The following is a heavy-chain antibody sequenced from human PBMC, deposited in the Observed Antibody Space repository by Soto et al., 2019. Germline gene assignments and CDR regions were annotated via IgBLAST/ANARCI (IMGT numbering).Heavy chain of an antibody. CDR2: IYYSGNT. J-gene: IGHJ4*02. V-gene: IGHV4-30-4*01. CDR3: AREGGESSDGLYYVDS. CDR1: GGSTSSDNY. Sequence: SETLSLTCTVSGGSTSSDNYWSWIRQPPGKGLEWIGHIYYSGNTDYNPSLKSRLAISIDTSKNQFSLKLSSVTAADTAVYFCAREGGESSDGLYYVDSWGQGALVTVSS. D-gene: IGHD3-16*01.